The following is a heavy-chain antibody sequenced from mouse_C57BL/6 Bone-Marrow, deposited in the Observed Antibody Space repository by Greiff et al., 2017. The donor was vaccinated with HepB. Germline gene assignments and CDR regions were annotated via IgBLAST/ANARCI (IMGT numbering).Heavy chain of an antibody. Sequence: EVQVVESGGGLVQPKGSLKLSCAASGFSFNTYAMNWVRQAPGKGLEWVARIRSKSNNYATYYADSVKDRFTISRDDSESMLYLQMNNLKTEDTAMYYCVRLDYGSSYEYFDVWGTGTTVTVSS. CDR3: VRLDYGSSYEYFDV. J-gene: IGHJ1*03. D-gene: IGHD1-1*01. CDR1: GFSFNTYA. V-gene: IGHV10-1*01. CDR2: IRSKSNNYAT.